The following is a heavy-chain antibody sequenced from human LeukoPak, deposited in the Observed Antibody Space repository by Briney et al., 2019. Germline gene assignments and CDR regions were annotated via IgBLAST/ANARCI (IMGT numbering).Heavy chain of an antibody. CDR1: GYTFTSYG. D-gene: IGHD3-22*01. J-gene: IGHJ1*01. V-gene: IGHV1-69*13. Sequence: SVKVSCKASGYTFTSYGISWVRQAPGQGLEWMGGIIPIFGTANYAQKFQGRVTITADESTSTAYMELSGLRSEDTAVYYCARGPPRYYDSSGYLEYFQHWGQGTLVTVSS. CDR3: ARGPPRYYDSSGYLEYFQH. CDR2: IIPIFGTA.